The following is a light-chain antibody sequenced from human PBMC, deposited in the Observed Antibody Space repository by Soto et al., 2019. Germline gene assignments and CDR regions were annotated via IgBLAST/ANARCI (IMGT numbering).Light chain of an antibody. CDR1: QTISSW. V-gene: IGKV1-5*03. CDR2: KAS. CDR3: QQYNSYPLT. Sequence: DIQMTQSPSPLSGSVGDRVTITCRASQTISSWLAWYQQKPGKAPKLLIYKASTLKSGVPSRFSGSGSGTEFTLTISSLQPDDVATYYCQQYNSYPLTLGGGTKVDIK. J-gene: IGKJ4*01.